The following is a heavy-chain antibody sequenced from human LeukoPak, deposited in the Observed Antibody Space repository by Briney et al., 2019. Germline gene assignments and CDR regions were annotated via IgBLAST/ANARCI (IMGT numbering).Heavy chain of an antibody. V-gene: IGHV3-23*01. CDR3: ASVVASAGSYHLYLSYFDY. CDR1: GFTFSSYA. CDR2: ISGSGGST. J-gene: IGHJ4*02. Sequence: GSLRLSCAASGFTFSSYAMSWVRQAPGKGLEWVSAISGSGGSTYYADSVKGRFTISRDNSKNTLYLQMNSLRAEDTAVYYCASVVASAGSYHLYLSYFDYWGQGTLVTVSS. D-gene: IGHD3-10*01.